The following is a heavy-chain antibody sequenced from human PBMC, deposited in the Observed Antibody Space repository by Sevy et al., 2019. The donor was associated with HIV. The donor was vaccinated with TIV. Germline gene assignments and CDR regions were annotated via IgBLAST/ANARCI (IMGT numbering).Heavy chain of an antibody. V-gene: IGHV4-34*01. CDR1: GGSFSGYY. J-gene: IGHJ5*02. D-gene: IGHD3-3*01. CDR2: INHSGST. Sequence: SETLSLTCAVYGGSFSGYYWSWIRQPPGKGLEWVGEINHSGSTNYNPSLKSRVTISVDTSKNQCSLKLSSVTAADTAVYYCARVRLWSGYTPFWFDPWGQGTLVTVSS. CDR3: ARVRLWSGYTPFWFDP.